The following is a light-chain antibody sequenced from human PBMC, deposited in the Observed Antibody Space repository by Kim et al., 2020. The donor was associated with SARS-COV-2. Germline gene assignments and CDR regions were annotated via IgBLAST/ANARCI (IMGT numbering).Light chain of an antibody. CDR1: QTVLCNSNNKDY. V-gene: IGKV4-1*01. CDR2: WAS. J-gene: IGKJ2*03. Sequence: RATLNCKSSQTVLCNSNNKDYIAWYQQKPGQAPKLLIYWASIRESGVSDRFSGSGSETDFTLTISSLQAEDVAVYYCQQYYSTPPSFGQGTKLEI. CDR3: QQYYSTPPS.